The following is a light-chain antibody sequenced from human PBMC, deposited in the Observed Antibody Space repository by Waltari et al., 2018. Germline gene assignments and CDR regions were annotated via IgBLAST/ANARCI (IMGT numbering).Light chain of an antibody. CDR2: RNT. V-gene: IGLV1-47*01. Sequence: QSVLTQPPSMSGIPGQRVTISCSGSHSNIGSNFVYWYQQFPGMAPQLLIFRNTQRPSGFPDRFSAANAGASASLAISGLRSEDAADYYCAAWDDSLSGRVFGGGTKLTV. CDR3: AAWDDSLSGRV. J-gene: IGLJ2*01. CDR1: HSNIGSNF.